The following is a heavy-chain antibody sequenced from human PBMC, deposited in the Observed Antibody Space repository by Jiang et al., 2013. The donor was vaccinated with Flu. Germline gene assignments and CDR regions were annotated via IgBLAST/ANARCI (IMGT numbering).Heavy chain of an antibody. V-gene: IGHV1-18*01. D-gene: IGHD2-15*01. CDR1: GYTFSSYG. J-gene: IGHJ6*02. Sequence: GAEVKKPGASVKVSCKASGYTFSSYGIMWVRQAPGQGLEWMGWISGYSANTNYGQKLQGRVTMTTDTSTSTAYMELRSLRSDDTAIYYCARAGRGTPVAYYYGMDVWGQGTTVTVSS. CDR3: ARAGRGTPVAYYYGMDV. CDR2: ISGYSANT.